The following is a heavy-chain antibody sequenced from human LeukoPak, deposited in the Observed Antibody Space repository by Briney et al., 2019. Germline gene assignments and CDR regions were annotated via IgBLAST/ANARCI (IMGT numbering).Heavy chain of an antibody. Sequence: GGSLRLSCAASGFTFDDYGMSWVGQAPGKGLEWVSGINWNGGSTGYADSVKGRFTISRDNAKNSLYLQMNSLRAEDTALYYCARENGDSYYYYMDVWGKGTTVTVSS. CDR2: INWNGGST. J-gene: IGHJ6*03. D-gene: IGHD4-17*01. V-gene: IGHV3-20*04. CDR1: GFTFDDYG. CDR3: ARENGDSYYYYMDV.